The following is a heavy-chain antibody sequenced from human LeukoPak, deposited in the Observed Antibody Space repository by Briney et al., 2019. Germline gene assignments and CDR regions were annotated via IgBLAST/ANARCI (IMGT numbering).Heavy chain of an antibody. CDR3: ARDYYDSSGYYAFDY. CDR1: GGSISSSSYY. J-gene: IGHJ4*02. CDR2: IYYSGST. D-gene: IGHD3-22*01. V-gene: IGHV4-39*07. Sequence: SETLSLTCTVSGGSISSSSYYWGWIRQPPGKGLEWIGSIYYSGSTYYNPSLKSRVSISVDTSKNQFSLNLSSVTAADTAVYYCARDYYDSSGYYAFDYWGQGTLVTVSS.